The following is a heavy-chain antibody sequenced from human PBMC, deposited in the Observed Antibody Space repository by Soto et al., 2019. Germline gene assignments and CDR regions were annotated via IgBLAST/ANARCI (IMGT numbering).Heavy chain of an antibody. CDR1: GYTFTSYG. CDR2: ISAYNGNT. Sequence: SSVKVSCKASGYTFTSYGISWVRQAPGQGLEWMGWISAYNGNTNYAQKLQGRVTMTTDTSTSTAYMELRSLRSDDTAVYYCAREYSSGADDAFDIWGQGTMVTVSS. CDR3: AREYSSGADDAFDI. V-gene: IGHV1-18*01. J-gene: IGHJ3*02. D-gene: IGHD6-19*01.